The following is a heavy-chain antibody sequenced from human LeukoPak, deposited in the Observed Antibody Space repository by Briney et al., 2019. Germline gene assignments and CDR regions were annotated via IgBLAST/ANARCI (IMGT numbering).Heavy chain of an antibody. CDR3: ARVISRIDYYYYGMDV. CDR1: GYTFTGYY. CDR2: INPNSGGT. Sequence: ASVKVSCKASGYTFTGYYMHWVRQAPGQGLEWMGWINPNSGGTNYAQKFQGRVTMTRDTSISTAYMELSRLRSDDTVVYYCARVISRIDYYYYGMDVWSQGTTVTVSS. J-gene: IGHJ6*02. D-gene: IGHD3-10*01. V-gene: IGHV1-2*02.